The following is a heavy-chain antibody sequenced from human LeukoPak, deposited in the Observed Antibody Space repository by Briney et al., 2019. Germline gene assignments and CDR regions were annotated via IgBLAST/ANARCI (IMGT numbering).Heavy chain of an antibody. D-gene: IGHD3-9*01. J-gene: IGHJ4*02. CDR2: IYYSGST. Sequence: SQTLSLTCTVSGGSISSGDYYWSWIRQPPGMGLEWIVYIYYSGSTYYNPSLKSRVTMSVDTSKNQFSLKLSSVTAADTAVYYCARGYYDILTGYYRLSYYFDYWGQGTLVTVSS. V-gene: IGHV4-30-4*08. CDR1: GGSISSGDYY. CDR3: ARGYYDILTGYYRLSYYFDY.